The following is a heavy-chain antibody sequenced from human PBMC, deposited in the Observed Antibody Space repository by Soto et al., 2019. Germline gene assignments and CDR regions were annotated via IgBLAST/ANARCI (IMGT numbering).Heavy chain of an antibody. CDR3: AGGIVVVPAAIAVTDYYGMDV. D-gene: IGHD2-2*02. CDR1: GFTFSSYA. Sequence: QVQLVESGGGVVQPGRSLRLSCAASGFTFSSYAMHWVRQAPGKGLEWVAVIWYDGSNKYYADSVKGRFTISRDNSKNTLYLQMNSLRAEDTAVYYCAGGIVVVPAAIAVTDYYGMDVWGQGTTVTVSS. V-gene: IGHV3-33*08. CDR2: IWYDGSNK. J-gene: IGHJ6*02.